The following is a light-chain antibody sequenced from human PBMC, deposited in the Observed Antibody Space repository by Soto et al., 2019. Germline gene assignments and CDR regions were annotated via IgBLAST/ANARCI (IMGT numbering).Light chain of an antibody. Sequence: QSVLTQPASVSGSPGQSITISCTGTSSDVGGYNYVSWYQQHPGKAPKVMIYDVSNRPSGVSNRFSASKSGNTASLTISGLQAEDEADYYCSSYTSSSIWVFGGGTKLTVL. CDR3: SSYTSSSIWV. CDR2: DVS. J-gene: IGLJ3*02. V-gene: IGLV2-14*03. CDR1: SSDVGGYNY.